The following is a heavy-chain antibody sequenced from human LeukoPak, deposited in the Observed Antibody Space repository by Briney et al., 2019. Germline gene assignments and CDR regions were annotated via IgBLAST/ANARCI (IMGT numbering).Heavy chain of an antibody. CDR2: INPNNGGT. Sequence: ASVKVSCKASGYTFTGYYMHWVRQAPPQGHEWMGWINPNNGGTNYAQKFQGRVTMTRDTSISTAYMELSRLRSDDTAVYYCARAKTYYGDFTNWFDPWGEGTLVTVSS. D-gene: IGHD4-17*01. V-gene: IGHV1-2*02. J-gene: IGHJ5*02. CDR1: GYTFTGYY. CDR3: ARAKTYYGDFTNWFDP.